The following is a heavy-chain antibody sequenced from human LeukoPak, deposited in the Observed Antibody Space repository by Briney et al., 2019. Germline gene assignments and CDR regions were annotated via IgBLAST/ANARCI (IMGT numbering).Heavy chain of an antibody. Sequence: PGGSLKLSCVASRFTFSNHYMSWVRQAPGKGLEWVATIKPDGSETFYVDSVKGRFTVSRDNAKNSLYLQVSSLRAEDTAVYHCARNLVHLWNVFDFWGLGTMVTVSS. CDR1: RFTFSNHY. D-gene: IGHD5-18*01. J-gene: IGHJ3*01. CDR3: ARNLVHLWNVFDF. V-gene: IGHV3-7*01. CDR2: IKPDGSET.